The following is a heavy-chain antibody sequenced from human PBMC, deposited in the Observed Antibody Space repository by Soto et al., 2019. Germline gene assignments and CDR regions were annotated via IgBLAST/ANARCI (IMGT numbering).Heavy chain of an antibody. Sequence: ASETLSLTCTVSGGSISSYYWSWIRQPPGKGLEWIGYIYYSGSTNYNPSLKSRVTISVDTSKNQFSLKLSSVTAADTAVYYCARGGETGTTGLGYYYYGMDVWGQGTTVTVSS. V-gene: IGHV4-59*01. CDR2: IYYSGST. CDR1: GGSISSYY. J-gene: IGHJ6*02. CDR3: ARGGETGTTGLGYYYYGMDV. D-gene: IGHD1-1*01.